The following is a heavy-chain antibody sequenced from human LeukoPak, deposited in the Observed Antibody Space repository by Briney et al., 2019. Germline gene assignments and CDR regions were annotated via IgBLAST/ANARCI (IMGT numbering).Heavy chain of an antibody. CDR2: FYSVGDT. V-gene: IGHV3-66*01. CDR3: ARGATVAGDFDY. CDR1: GLTVSSNY. J-gene: IGHJ4*02. Sequence: GGSLSLSCAASGLTVSSNYMSWVRQAPGKGLEWVSVFYSVGDTYYADSVKDRFTISRDNSKNTLYLQMHSLRPEDTAVYYCARGATVAGDFDYWGQGTLVTVSS. D-gene: IGHD6-19*01.